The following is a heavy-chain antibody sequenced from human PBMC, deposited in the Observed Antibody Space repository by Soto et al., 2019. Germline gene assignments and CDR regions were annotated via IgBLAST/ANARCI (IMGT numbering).Heavy chain of an antibody. Sequence: GGSLRLSCAASGFTFNTYNMNWVRQAPGKGLEWVSFISSSSSTTYYADSVKGRFIISKDNAKNSLYLQMSSLRDEDTAVYYCAREGTTGWYNPFDFWGQGTLVTVSS. D-gene: IGHD6-19*01. CDR3: AREGTTGWYNPFDF. CDR1: GFTFNTYN. V-gene: IGHV3-48*02. CDR2: ISSSSSTT. J-gene: IGHJ4*02.